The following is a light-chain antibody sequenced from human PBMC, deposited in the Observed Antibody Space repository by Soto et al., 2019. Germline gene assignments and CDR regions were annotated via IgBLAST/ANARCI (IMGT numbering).Light chain of an antibody. J-gene: IGLJ2*01. CDR2: EVT. CDR1: SSDVGGYNY. V-gene: IGLV2-8*01. Sequence: SALTQPPSASGSLGQSVTISCTGTSSDVGGYNYVSWHQQHPGKAPKVMIYEVTERPPGVPDRFSGSKSGNTASLTVSGLQAEDEADYYCSSFAGGGNPVLLGGGTKLTVL. CDR3: SSFAGGGNPVL.